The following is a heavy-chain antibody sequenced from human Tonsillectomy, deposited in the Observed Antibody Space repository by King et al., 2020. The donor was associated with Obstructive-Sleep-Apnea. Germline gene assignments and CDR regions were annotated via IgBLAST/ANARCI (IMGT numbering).Heavy chain of an antibody. Sequence: VQLVESGGGLVQPGGSLRLSCAASGFTFSSYAMSWVRQAPGKGLEWVSGISGSGGSTYYADSVKGRFTISRDNSKNTLYLQMNSLRVEDTAIYYCANAPRYSSGWYSPDYWGQGTLVTVSA. CDR1: GFTFSSYA. J-gene: IGHJ4*02. CDR3: ANAPRYSSGWYSPDY. V-gene: IGHV3-23*04. CDR2: ISGSGGST. D-gene: IGHD6-19*01.